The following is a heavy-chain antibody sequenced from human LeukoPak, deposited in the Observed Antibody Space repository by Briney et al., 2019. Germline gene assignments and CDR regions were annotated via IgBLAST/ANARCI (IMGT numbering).Heavy chain of an antibody. CDR2: ISSSSSYI. CDR3: AELGITMIGGV. V-gene: IGHV3-21*01. D-gene: IGHD3-10*02. J-gene: IGHJ6*04. CDR1: GFTFSSYS. Sequence: GGSLRLSCAASGFTFSSYSMNWVRQAPGKGLEWVSSISSSSSYIYYADSVKGRFTISRDNAQNSLYLQMNSLRAEDTAVYYCAELGITMIGGVWGKGTTVTISS.